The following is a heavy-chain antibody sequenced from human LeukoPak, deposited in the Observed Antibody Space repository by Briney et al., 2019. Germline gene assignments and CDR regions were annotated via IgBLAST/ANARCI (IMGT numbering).Heavy chain of an antibody. CDR1: GYSISSGYY. Sequence: SETLSLTCAVSGYSISSGYYWGWIRQPPGKGLEWIGSIYHSGSTYYNPSLKSRVTISVDTSKNQFSLKLSSVIAADTAVYYCARRQVGAPFDYWGQGTLVTVSS. CDR2: IYHSGST. J-gene: IGHJ4*02. V-gene: IGHV4-38-2*01. CDR3: ARRQVGAPFDY. D-gene: IGHD4/OR15-4a*01.